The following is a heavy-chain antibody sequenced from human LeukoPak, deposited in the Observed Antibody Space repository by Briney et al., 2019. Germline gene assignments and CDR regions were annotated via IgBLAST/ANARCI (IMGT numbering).Heavy chain of an antibody. Sequence: SQTLSLTCTVSGGSISSGGYYWSWIRQHPGKGLERIGYIYYSGSTYYNPSLKSRVTISVDTSKNQFSLKLSSVTAADTAVYYCARGDDSSGYYCFDYWGQGTLVTVSS. D-gene: IGHD3-22*01. CDR1: GGSISSGGYY. CDR3: ARGDDSSGYYCFDY. J-gene: IGHJ4*02. V-gene: IGHV4-31*03. CDR2: IYYSGST.